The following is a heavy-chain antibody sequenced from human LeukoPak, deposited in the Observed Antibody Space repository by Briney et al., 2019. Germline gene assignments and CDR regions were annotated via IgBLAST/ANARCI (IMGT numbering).Heavy chain of an antibody. CDR3: ARDDAWGFFDY. CDR2: TYCRTHWYN. Sequence: SQTLSLTCAISGDRVTSTGAACNWIRQSPSRGLEWLGRTYCRTHWYNDYAVSVKSRITINADTAQNQVSLHLNSVTPDDTAVYYCARDDAWGFFDYWGQGSLVTVSS. D-gene: IGHD3-16*01. CDR1: GDRVTSTGAA. V-gene: IGHV6-1*01. J-gene: IGHJ4*02.